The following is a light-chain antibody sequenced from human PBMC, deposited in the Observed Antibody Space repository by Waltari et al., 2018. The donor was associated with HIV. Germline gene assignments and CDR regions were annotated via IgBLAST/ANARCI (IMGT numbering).Light chain of an antibody. V-gene: IGKV4-1*01. Sequence: DIVFTHSPVVLAVSRGDRVTIHCRSSQSVVNTAKNRNYLAWDQQKPGQPPKFLIYWASSRDTGVPDRFSGRASGTDFTLSISGLQAEDVAVYYCQQYYSSPFGFGPGTKVDIK. J-gene: IGKJ3*01. CDR1: QSVVNTAKNRNY. CDR2: WAS. CDR3: QQYYSSPFG.